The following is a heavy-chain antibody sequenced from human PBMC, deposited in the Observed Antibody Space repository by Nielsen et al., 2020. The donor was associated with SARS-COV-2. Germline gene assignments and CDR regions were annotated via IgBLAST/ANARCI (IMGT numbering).Heavy chain of an antibody. CDR2: IYTDGDT. J-gene: IGHJ3*02. CDR3: AKENFESTDYGEDAFDI. CDR1: GLTVSRNY. D-gene: IGHD4/OR15-4a*01. Sequence: GESLKISCAASGLTVSRNYMTWVRQAPGKGLEWVSVIYTDGDTYYADSVKGRFTISRDNSKNTVYLQMHSLRAEDTALYYCAKENFESTDYGEDAFDIWGQGTLVTVSS. V-gene: IGHV3-66*01.